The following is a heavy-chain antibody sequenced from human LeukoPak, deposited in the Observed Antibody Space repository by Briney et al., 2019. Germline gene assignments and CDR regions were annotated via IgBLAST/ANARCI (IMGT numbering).Heavy chain of an antibody. Sequence: SQTLSLTCAVSGGSISSGGSSWSWIRQPPGKGLEWIGYIYQSGSTYYNPSLKSRVTISVDRSKNQFSLKLSSVTAADTAVYYCARGGEQLVRNFDYWGQGTLVTVSS. J-gene: IGHJ4*02. CDR3: ARGGEQLVRNFDY. D-gene: IGHD6-6*01. CDR2: IYQSGST. CDR1: GGSISSGGSS. V-gene: IGHV4-30-2*01.